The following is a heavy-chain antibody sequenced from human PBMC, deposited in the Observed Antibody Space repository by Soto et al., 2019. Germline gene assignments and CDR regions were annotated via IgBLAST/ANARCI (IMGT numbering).Heavy chain of an antibody. Sequence: ASVKVSCKASGYTFTSYAMHWVRQAPGQRLEWMGWINAGNGNTKYSQKFQGRVTITRDTSASTAYMELSSLRSEDTAVYYCASTTGITMVRGVINAFDYWGQGTLVTVSS. D-gene: IGHD3-10*01. CDR3: ASTTGITMVRGVINAFDY. CDR1: GYTFTSYA. J-gene: IGHJ4*02. CDR2: INAGNGNT. V-gene: IGHV1-3*01.